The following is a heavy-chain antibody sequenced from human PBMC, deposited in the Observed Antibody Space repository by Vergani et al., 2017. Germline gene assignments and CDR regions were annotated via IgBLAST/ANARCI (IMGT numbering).Heavy chain of an antibody. J-gene: IGHJ4*02. Sequence: QVQLQESGPGLVKPSQTLSLTCTVSGCSISSGDYYWSWIRQPPGKGLEWIGYIDYSGSTYYNPSLKSRVTISVDTSKNQFSLKLSSVTAADTAVYYCARGDYDYVWGSYRALPNNYWGQGTLVTVSS. D-gene: IGHD3-16*02. CDR2: IDYSGST. V-gene: IGHV4-30-4*01. CDR1: GCSISSGDYY. CDR3: ARGDYDYVWGSYRALPNNY.